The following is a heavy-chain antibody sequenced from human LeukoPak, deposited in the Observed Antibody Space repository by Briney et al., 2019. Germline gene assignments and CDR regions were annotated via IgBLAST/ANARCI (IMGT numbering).Heavy chain of an antibody. CDR3: AKDEATTVTYDAFDI. CDR2: ISGSGGST. Sequence: GGSLRLSCAASGFTLSSYAMSWVRQAPGKGLEWVSAISGSGGSTYYADSVKGRFTISRDNAKNTLYLQMNSLRAEDTAVYYCAKDEATTVTYDAFDIWGQGTMVTVSS. V-gene: IGHV3-23*01. D-gene: IGHD4-17*01. J-gene: IGHJ3*02. CDR1: GFTLSSYA.